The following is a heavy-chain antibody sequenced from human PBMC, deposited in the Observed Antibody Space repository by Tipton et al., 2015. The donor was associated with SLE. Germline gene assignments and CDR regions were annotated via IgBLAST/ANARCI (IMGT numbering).Heavy chain of an antibody. V-gene: IGHV4-39*07. CDR1: GGSISSSSYY. D-gene: IGHD2-8*01. Sequence: TLSLTCTVSGGSISSSSYYWGWIRQPPGKGLEWIGTTYYSGSTNYNPSLKSRVTISVDTSKNQFSLKLSSVTAADTAVYYCARGGELYPDSGQGTLVTVSS. CDR2: TYYSGST. J-gene: IGHJ1*01. CDR3: ARGGELYPD.